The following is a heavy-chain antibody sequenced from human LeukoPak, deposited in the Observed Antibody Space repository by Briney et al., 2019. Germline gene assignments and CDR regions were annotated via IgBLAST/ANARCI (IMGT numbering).Heavy chain of an antibody. Sequence: GGSLRLSCAASGFTVSNNYMSWVRQAPGKGLEWVSVIYSGGSTYYADSVKGRFTISRDNSKNTLYLQMNSLRAEDTAVYYCARDGVLLWFGGENGFDYWGQGTLVTVSS. CDR3: ARDGVLLWFGGENGFDY. V-gene: IGHV3-53*01. CDR1: GFTVSNNY. CDR2: IYSGGST. D-gene: IGHD3-10*01. J-gene: IGHJ4*02.